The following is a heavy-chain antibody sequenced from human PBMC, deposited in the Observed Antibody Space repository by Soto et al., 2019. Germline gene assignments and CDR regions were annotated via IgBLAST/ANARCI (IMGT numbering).Heavy chain of an antibody. V-gene: IGHV4-39*01. CDR3: ARHWPLSNNWNLLDY. CDR1: GGSISSSPYY. J-gene: IGHJ4*02. Sequence: SETLSLTCTVSGGSISSSPYYWGWIRQPPGKGLEWIGNIYYNGNTFYNPSLKSRVTISVDTSKNQFSLKLSSVTAADTAVYYCARHWPLSNNWNLLDYWGQGTLVTGSS. CDR2: IYYNGNT. D-gene: IGHD1-1*01.